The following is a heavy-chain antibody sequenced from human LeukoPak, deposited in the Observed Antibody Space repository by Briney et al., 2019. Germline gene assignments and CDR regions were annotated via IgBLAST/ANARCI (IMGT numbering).Heavy chain of an antibody. CDR3: TSDFLAAGDY. V-gene: IGHV3-21*01. J-gene: IGHJ4*02. D-gene: IGHD6-13*01. Sequence: GGSLRLSCEASGYIFSSYVINWVRQAPGKGLEWVASINSGSSNTYYTESVKGRFTISRDDAKKSLYLQMDSLRVEDTAVYFCTSDFLAAGDYWGQGTRVTVSS. CDR1: GYIFSSYV. CDR2: INSGSSNT.